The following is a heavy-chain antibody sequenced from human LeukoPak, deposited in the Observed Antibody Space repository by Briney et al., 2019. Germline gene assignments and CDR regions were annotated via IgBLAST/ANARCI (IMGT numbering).Heavy chain of an antibody. CDR1: GFTFSSYW. V-gene: IGHV3-7*01. CDR2: IKENGNEQ. D-gene: IGHD1-14*01. CDR3: ARGPGDFDASDI. Sequence: GGSLRLSCTSSGFTFSSYWMSWVRQAPGKGPEWVAHIKENGNEQYYADSVKGRFTISRDNAKKSLCLQMNSLRAEDTALYYCARGPGDFDASDIWGQGTMVTVSS. J-gene: IGHJ3*02.